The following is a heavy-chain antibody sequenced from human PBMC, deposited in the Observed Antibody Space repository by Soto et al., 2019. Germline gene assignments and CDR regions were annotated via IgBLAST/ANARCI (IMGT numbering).Heavy chain of an antibody. D-gene: IGHD4-4*01. CDR1: GGSISSGGYY. CDR2: IYYSGST. Sequence: QVQLQESGPGLVKPSQTLSLTCTVSGGSISSGGYYWSWIRHHPGKGLEWIVYIYYSGSTYYNPALHRRVTISVDKSKHRFSLKLSSVTAADTAVYYCARVPTVTRLFDYWGQGTLVTVAS. J-gene: IGHJ4*02. V-gene: IGHV4-31*03. CDR3: ARVPTVTRLFDY.